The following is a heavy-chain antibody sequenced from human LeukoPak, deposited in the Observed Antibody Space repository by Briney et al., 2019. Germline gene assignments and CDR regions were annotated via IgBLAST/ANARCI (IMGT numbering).Heavy chain of an antibody. Sequence: PGGSLRLSCAASGFTFSSYSMNWVRQAAGKGLVFFSSISSRSSYIYYADSVTARFTISRDNPKNSLYLQMNSLRAEDTAVYYCARGGLGDYWGQGTLVTVSS. J-gene: IGHJ4*02. CDR1: GFTFSSYS. CDR3: ARGGLGDY. D-gene: IGHD3-10*01. CDR2: ISSRSSYI. V-gene: IGHV3-21*01.